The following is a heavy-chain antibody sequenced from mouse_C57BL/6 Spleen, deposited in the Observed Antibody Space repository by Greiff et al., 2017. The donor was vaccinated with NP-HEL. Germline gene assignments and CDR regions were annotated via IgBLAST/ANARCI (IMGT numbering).Heavy chain of an antibody. CDR3: ARSGTMITNYYAMDY. Sequence: QVQLQQSGPELVKPGASVKISCKASGYAFSSSWMNWVKQRPGKGLEWIGRIYPGDGDTNYNGKFKGKATLTADKSSSTAYMQLSSLTSEDSAVYFCARSGTMITNYYAMDYWGQGTSVTVSS. D-gene: IGHD2-4*01. J-gene: IGHJ4*01. CDR1: GYAFSSSW. V-gene: IGHV1-82*01. CDR2: IYPGDGDT.